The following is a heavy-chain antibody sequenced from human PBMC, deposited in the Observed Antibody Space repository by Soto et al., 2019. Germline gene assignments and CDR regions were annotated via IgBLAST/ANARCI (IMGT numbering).Heavy chain of an antibody. Sequence: PGGSLRLSCAASGFTFSSYWMHWVRQAPGKGLVWVSRINTDGGTTTYAESVKGRFTISRDNARNTLYLQMNSLRPEDTALYYCVRVGRGTYSWGDPWDQGTLVTVSS. CDR2: INTDGGTT. D-gene: IGHD1-26*01. CDR1: GFTFSSYW. J-gene: IGHJ5*02. CDR3: VRVGRGTYSWGDP. V-gene: IGHV3-74*01.